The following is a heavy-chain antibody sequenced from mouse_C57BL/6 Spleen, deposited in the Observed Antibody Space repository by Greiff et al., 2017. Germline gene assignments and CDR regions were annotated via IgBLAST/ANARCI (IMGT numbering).Heavy chain of an antibody. Sequence: VQLQQSGAELVRPGASVTLSCKASGYTFTDYEMHWVKQTPVHGLEWIGAIDPETGGTAYNQKFKGKAILTADKSSSTAYMELRSLTSEDSAVYYCTRTPYGIAMDYWSQGTSVTVSS. CDR2: IDPETGGT. V-gene: IGHV1-15*01. D-gene: IGHD1-1*01. CDR3: TRTPYGIAMDY. J-gene: IGHJ4*01. CDR1: GYTFTDYE.